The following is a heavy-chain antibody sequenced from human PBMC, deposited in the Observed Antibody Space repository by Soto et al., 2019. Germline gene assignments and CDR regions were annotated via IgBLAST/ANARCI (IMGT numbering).Heavy chain of an antibody. V-gene: IGHV4-39*01. Sequence: SETLSLTCTFSGHSMSNTDYFLGWIRQTPWSDLQWIGSLFYTGHTYYNPSLLSRVTISADTSKNQFFLRLTSVTAADTGVYFCARHAVHSSGFTDYWGQGTLVTVS. J-gene: IGHJ4*02. CDR2: LFYTGHT. D-gene: IGHD6-19*01. CDR3: ARHAVHSSGFTDY. CDR1: GHSMSNTDYF.